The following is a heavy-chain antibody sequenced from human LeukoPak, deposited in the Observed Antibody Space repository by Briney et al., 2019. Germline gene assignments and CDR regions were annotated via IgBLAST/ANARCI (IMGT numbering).Heavy chain of an antibody. J-gene: IGHJ5*02. V-gene: IGHV3-49*03. CDR3: TRDDWDDLTTYWFDP. CDR2: IRSKAYGGTT. CDR1: GFTFGDYA. D-gene: IGHD4-11*01. Sequence: GRSLRLSCTASGFTFGDYAMSWFRQAPGKGLEWEGFIRSKAYGGTTEYAASVKGRFTISRDDSKSIAYLQMNSLKTEDTAVYYCTRDDWDDLTTYWFDPWGQGTLVTVSS.